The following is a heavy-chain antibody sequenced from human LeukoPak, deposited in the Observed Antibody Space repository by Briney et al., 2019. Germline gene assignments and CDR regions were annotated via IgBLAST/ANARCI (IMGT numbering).Heavy chain of an antibody. CDR1: GCSVSTYY. CDR3: ARHDAGIAARPFDN. D-gene: IGHD6-6*01. J-gene: IGHJ4*02. CDR2: IHAGGPT. Sequence: SETLSLTCTVSGCSVSTYYWSWIRQPPGKGLEWVAYIHAGGPTNYNHSLKSRFTISVDNSKNQFSLKLSSVPAADTAVYYCARHDAGIAARPFDNWGQGTLVTVSS. V-gene: IGHV4-4*08.